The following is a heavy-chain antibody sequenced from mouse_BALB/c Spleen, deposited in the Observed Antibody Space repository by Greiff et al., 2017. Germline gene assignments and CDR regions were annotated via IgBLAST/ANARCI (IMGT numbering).Heavy chain of an antibody. CDR2: IWWDDDK. Sequence: QVTLKVSGPGLLQPSQTLSLTCSFSGFSLSTYGLGVGWIRQPSGKGLEWLAHIWWDDDKRYNPALKSRLTISKDTSSNQVFLKIASVDTAVTATYYCARGYDYIAYWGQGTLVTVSA. J-gene: IGHJ3*01. CDR3: ARGYDYIAY. D-gene: IGHD2-4*01. V-gene: IGHV8-8*01. CDR1: GFSLSTYGLG.